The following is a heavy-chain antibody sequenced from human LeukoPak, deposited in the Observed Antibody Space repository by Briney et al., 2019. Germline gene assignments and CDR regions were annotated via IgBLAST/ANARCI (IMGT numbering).Heavy chain of an antibody. CDR2: ISGSGGST. CDR1: GFTFSSYE. D-gene: IGHD4-17*01. CDR3: AKVPTVTTVWEYYFDY. Sequence: LSGGSLRLSCAASGFTFSSYEMNWVRQAPGKGLEWVSAISGSGGSTYYADSVKGRFTISRDNSKNTLYLQMNSLRAEDTAVYYCAKVPTVTTVWEYYFDYWGQGTLVTVSS. J-gene: IGHJ4*02. V-gene: IGHV3-23*01.